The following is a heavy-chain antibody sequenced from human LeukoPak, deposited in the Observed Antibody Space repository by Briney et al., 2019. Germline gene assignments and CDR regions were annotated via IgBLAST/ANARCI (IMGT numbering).Heavy chain of an antibody. Sequence: GASVKVSCKASGYTFTSYDINWVRQATGQGLEWMGWMNPNSGNTGYAQKFQGRVTMTSNSSISTAYMELSRLRSEDTAVYYCARAGWYGSGSNWFDPWGQGTLVTVSS. CDR1: GYTFTSYD. CDR3: ARAGWYGSGSNWFDP. J-gene: IGHJ5*02. CDR2: MNPNSGNT. D-gene: IGHD3-10*01. V-gene: IGHV1-8*01.